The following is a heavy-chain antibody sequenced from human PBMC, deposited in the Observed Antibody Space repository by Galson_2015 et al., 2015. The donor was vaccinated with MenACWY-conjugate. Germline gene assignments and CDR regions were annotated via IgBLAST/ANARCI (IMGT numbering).Heavy chain of an antibody. CDR3: ARLSLSTSRDHYYYMDV. Sequence: ATLSLPCGVSGGSFSGYYWRWIRRPPGTGLEWIGEVAQSGSANVKPPLKSRVSRSAATSKREFYTKLSSVTAADTAVYFCARLSLSTSRDHYYYMDVWGNGTTVTVSS. D-gene: IGHD2/OR15-2a*01. V-gene: IGHV4-34*10. CDR1: GGSFSGYY. J-gene: IGHJ6*03. CDR2: VAQSGSA.